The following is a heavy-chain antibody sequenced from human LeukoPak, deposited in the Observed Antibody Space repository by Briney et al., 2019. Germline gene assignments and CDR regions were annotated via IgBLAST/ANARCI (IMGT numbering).Heavy chain of an antibody. V-gene: IGHV3-21*01. CDR3: AREKPRYNYASGSYPPDY. J-gene: IGHJ4*02. CDR2: IHSSSHYI. D-gene: IGHD3-10*01. CDR1: GYPLSSYT. Sequence: GGSLRLSCTASGYPLSSYTMNWVRQAPGKGLEWVSSIHSSSHYIYYADSVKGRLTISRDNAQKSLYLQMSSLRAEDTAVYYCAREKPRYNYASGSYPPDYWGQGTLVTVSS.